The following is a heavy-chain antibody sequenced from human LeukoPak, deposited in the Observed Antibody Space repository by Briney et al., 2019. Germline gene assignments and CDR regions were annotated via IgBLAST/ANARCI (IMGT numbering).Heavy chain of an antibody. CDR3: ARCWSYYCYYMDV. J-gene: IGHJ6*03. CDR2: INHSGST. D-gene: IGHD6-13*01. Sequence: SETLSLTCAVYGGSFSGYYWSWIRQPPGKGLEWIGEINHSGSTNYNPSLKSRVTISVDTSKNQFSLKLSSVTAADTAVYYCARCWSYYCYYMDVWGKGTTVTVSS. CDR1: GGSFSGYY. V-gene: IGHV4-34*01.